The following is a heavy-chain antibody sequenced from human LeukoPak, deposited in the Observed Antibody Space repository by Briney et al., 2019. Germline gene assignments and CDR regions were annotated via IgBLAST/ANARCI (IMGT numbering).Heavy chain of an antibody. D-gene: IGHD3-22*01. CDR1: GGSFSGYY. J-gene: IGHJ4*02. CDR3: AKTNGYYSD. CDR2: ISGSGGTT. V-gene: IGHV3-23*01. Sequence: PSETLSLTCAVYGGSFSGYYWSWIRQPPGKGLEWVSGISGSGGTTYYADSVKGRFTISRDNSKNSLSLQVSSLRAEDTAVYYCAKTNGYYSDWGQGTLVTVSS.